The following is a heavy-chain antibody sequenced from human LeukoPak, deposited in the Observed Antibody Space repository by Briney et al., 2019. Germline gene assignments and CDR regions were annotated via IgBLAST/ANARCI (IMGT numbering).Heavy chain of an antibody. CDR3: ARENSYYHYFDY. Sequence: SETLSLTCTVSGGSISSYYWSWIRQPPGKGLEWIGYIYYSGSTNYNPSLNSRVTISVDTSKNQFSLKLSSVTAADTAVYYCARENSYYHYFDYWGQGTLVTVSS. D-gene: IGHD3-10*01. CDR2: IYYSGST. J-gene: IGHJ4*02. CDR1: GGSISSYY. V-gene: IGHV4-59*01.